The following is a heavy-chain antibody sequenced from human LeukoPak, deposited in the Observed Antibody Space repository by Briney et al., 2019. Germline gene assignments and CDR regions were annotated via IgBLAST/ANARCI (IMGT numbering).Heavy chain of an antibody. J-gene: IGHJ4*02. V-gene: IGHV4-39*01. CDR2: IYYSGST. CDR1: GGSISSSSYY. D-gene: IGHD2-15*01. CDR3: ARGRRGVVAAKYYFDY. Sequence: PSETLSLTCTVSGGSISSSSYYWGWIRQPPGKGLEWIGSIYYSGSTYYNPSLKSRVTISVDTSKNQFSLKLSSVTAADTAVYYCARGRRGVVAAKYYFDYWGQGTLVTVSS.